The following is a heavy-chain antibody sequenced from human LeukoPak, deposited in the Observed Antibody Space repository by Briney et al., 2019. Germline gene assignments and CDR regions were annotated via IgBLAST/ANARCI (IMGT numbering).Heavy chain of an antibody. Sequence: GGSLRLSCAASGFAFSSYWMSWVRQAPGKGLEWVANIKRDGSEKYYVDSVKGRFTISRDNAKNSLYLQMNSLRAEDTAVYYCAREPLNYDILTGDRDYWGQGTLVTVSS. V-gene: IGHV3-7*01. J-gene: IGHJ4*02. D-gene: IGHD3-9*01. CDR3: AREPLNYDILTGDRDY. CDR2: IKRDGSEK. CDR1: GFAFSSYW.